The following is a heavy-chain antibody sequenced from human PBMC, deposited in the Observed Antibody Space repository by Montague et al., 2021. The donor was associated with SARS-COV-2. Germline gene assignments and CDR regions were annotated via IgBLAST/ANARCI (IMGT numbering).Heavy chain of an antibody. J-gene: IGHJ4*02. Sequence: SETLSLTCTVSGGSISNSNYYWGWIRQPPGKGLEWIGSVYYSGNTYHNPSLKSRVSISVDTSKSQLSLKVMSVTAADTAVYYCARRCTVGGYYHAGHWGQGTLVTVSS. CDR3: ARRCTVGGYYHAGH. CDR2: VYYSGNT. V-gene: IGHV4-39*01. D-gene: IGHD3-22*01. CDR1: GGSISNSNYY.